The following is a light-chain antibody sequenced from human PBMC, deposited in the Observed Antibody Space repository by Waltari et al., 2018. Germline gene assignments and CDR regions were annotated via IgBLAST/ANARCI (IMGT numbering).Light chain of an antibody. CDR2: DAS. CDR3: QQRAKWPLT. J-gene: IGKJ4*01. V-gene: IGKV3-11*01. Sequence: EIVLTQSPVSLSLSPGETATLSCRASQSVRKFLACCQHRPGQAPRLLVYDASNTATGLPARFSGSGSGTGFTLTISSLEPEDFAVYYCQQRAKWPLTFGGGTRVEI. CDR1: QSVRKF.